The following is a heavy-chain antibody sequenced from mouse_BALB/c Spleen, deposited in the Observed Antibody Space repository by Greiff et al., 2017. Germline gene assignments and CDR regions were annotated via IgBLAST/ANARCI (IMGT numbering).Heavy chain of an antibody. Sequence: EVQLQQSGAELVRSGASVKLSCTASGFNINDYYMHWVKQRPEQGLEWIGWIDPENGDTEYAPKFQGKATMTADTSSNTAYLQLSSLTSEDTAVYYCTVAGVAPYYAMDYWGQGTSGTVSS. CDR2: IDPENGDT. D-gene: IGHD1-1*01. CDR1: GFNINDYY. V-gene: IGHV14-4*02. J-gene: IGHJ4*01. CDR3: TVAGVAPYYAMDY.